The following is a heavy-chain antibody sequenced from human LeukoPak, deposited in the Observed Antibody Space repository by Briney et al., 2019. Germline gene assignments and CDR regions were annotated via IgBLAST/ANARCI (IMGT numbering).Heavy chain of an antibody. CDR3: VRGASSIAALNPFWYFDL. CDR2: INPSGGST. D-gene: IGHD6-6*01. V-gene: IGHV1-46*01. Sequence: GASAKVSCKASGYTFTSYYMHWVRQGPGQGLEWMGIINPSGGSTSYAQKFQGRVTMTRDTSTNTVYMELSSLRSEDTAAFYCVRGASSIAALNPFWYFDLWGRGTLVTVSS. J-gene: IGHJ2*01. CDR1: GYTFTSYY.